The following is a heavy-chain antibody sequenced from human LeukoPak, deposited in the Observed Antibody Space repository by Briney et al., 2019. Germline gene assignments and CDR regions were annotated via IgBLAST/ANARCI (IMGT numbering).Heavy chain of an antibody. CDR3: ARTLPGGSYGDAFDI. V-gene: IGHV1-46*01. J-gene: IGHJ3*02. CDR2: INPSGGST. D-gene: IGHD1-26*01. CDR1: GYTFTSYY. Sequence: ASVKVSCKASGYTFTSYYMHWVRQAPGQGLEWMGIINPSGGSTSYAQKFQGRVTMTRDTSTSTVYMELSSLRSEDTAVYYCARTLPGGSYGDAFDIWGQGTMVTVSS.